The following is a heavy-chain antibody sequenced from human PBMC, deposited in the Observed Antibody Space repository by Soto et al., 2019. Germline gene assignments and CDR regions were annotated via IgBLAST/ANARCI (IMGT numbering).Heavy chain of an antibody. CDR2: FGGRDFNT. V-gene: IGHV3-23*01. CDR3: AKGPDPGAFDI. D-gene: IGHD3-10*01. J-gene: IGHJ3*02. CDR1: GFTFRSYA. Sequence: EVQLLESGGGLVQPGGSLRLSCAASGFTFRSYAMSWVRQAPVRGLEWVSTFGGRDFNTYYADSVKGRFTVSRDHDNSALFLQMNGLRAEDTAVYYCAKGPDPGAFDICCQGTLVTVSS.